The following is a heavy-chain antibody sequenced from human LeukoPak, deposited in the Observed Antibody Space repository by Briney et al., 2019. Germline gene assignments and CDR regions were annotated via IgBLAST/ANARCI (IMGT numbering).Heavy chain of an antibody. Sequence: GGSLRLSCAASGFTVSSDYMTWVRQAPGKGLEWVSSIDVAGNTNYADSVRGRFTISRDNSKNTPYLHMNSLRAEDTAVYYCTRDVSGSRPNYWGQGTLVTVTS. CDR2: IDVAGNT. J-gene: IGHJ4*02. D-gene: IGHD3-16*01. CDR3: TRDVSGSRPNY. V-gene: IGHV3-53*01. CDR1: GFTVSSDY.